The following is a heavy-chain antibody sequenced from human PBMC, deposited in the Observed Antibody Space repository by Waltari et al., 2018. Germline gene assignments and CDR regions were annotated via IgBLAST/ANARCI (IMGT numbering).Heavy chain of an antibody. V-gene: IGHV4-38-2*01. CDR2: SYHSGST. J-gene: IGHJ4*02. CDR3: ARRRGVRGVIIY. Sequence: VQLQESGPGLVKPSETLSLTCAVSGYSISSGYYWGWFRQPPGRGLEWIGSSYHSGSTYYNPSLKSRVTISVDTSKNQFSLKLSSVTAADTAVYYCARRRGVRGVIIYWGQGTLVTVSS. CDR1: GYSISSGYY. D-gene: IGHD3-10*01.